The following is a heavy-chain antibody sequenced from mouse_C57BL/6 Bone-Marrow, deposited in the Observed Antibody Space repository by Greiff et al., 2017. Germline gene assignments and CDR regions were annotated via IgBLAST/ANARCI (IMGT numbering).Heavy chain of an antibody. V-gene: IGHV5-15*01. CDR1: GFTFSDYG. Sequence: DVKLVESGGGLVQPGGSLKLSCAASGFTFSDYGMAWVRQAPRKGPEWVAFISNLAYSIYYADTVTGRFTISRENAKNTLYLEMSSLRSEDTAMYYCARHDYSPYYYAMDYWGQGTSVTVSS. J-gene: IGHJ4*01. CDR2: ISNLAYSI. CDR3: ARHDYSPYYYAMDY. D-gene: IGHD2-12*01.